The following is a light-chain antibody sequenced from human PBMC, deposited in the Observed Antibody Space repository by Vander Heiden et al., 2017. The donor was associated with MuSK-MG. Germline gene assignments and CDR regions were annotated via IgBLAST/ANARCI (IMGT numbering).Light chain of an antibody. V-gene: IGKV4-1*01. CDR3: QQYCNTPRLT. J-gene: IGKJ4*01. CDR1: QSVLYSSNNKNY. Sequence: DIVTTQSPHSLAVSLGETATINCMSSQSVLYSSNNKNYLAWYQQKPGQPPKLLIYWASTRESGVPDRFSGSGSGTDFTLTISSLQAEDVAVYYCQQYCNTPRLTFGEGTKVEIK. CDR2: WAS.